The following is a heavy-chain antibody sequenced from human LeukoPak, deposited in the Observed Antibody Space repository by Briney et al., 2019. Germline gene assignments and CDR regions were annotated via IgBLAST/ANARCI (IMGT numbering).Heavy chain of an antibody. CDR3: ARALGAFDI. Sequence: ASVKVSCKTSGGTFSSYAITWVRQTPGQGLEWMGGIIPIFGTTNYAQKFQDRVTITADKSTSTAYMKLSSLRSEDTAVYYCARALGAFDIWGQGTMVTVSS. J-gene: IGHJ3*02. CDR2: IIPIFGTT. V-gene: IGHV1-69*06. CDR1: GGTFSSYA.